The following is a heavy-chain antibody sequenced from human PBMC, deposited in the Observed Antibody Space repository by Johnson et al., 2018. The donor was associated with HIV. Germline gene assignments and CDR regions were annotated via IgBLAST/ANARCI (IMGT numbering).Heavy chain of an antibody. CDR3: AKDQYYYDSSGYSDAFDI. V-gene: IGHV3-30*04. CDR2: ISYDGSNQ. J-gene: IGHJ3*02. CDR1: GFTFSNYA. D-gene: IGHD3-22*01. Sequence: QVQLVESGGGLVQPGGSLRLSCTASGFTFSNYAIHWVRQAPGKGLEWVTVISYDGSNQYYADSVKGRFTISRDNSKNTLYLQMNSLRAEDTAVYYCAKDQYYYDSSGYSDAFDIWGQGTMVTVSS.